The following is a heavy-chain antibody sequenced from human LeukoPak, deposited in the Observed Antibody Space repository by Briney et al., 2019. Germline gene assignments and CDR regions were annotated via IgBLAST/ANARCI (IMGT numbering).Heavy chain of an antibody. D-gene: IGHD5-12*01. J-gene: IGHJ4*02. CDR1: GFTFSSFA. V-gene: IGHV3-23*01. CDR3: AKGGRWLYYFHH. Sequence: GGSLRLPCAASGFTFSSFAMNWVRQAPGKGLEWVSAISDSGGSRYYADSVKGRFTISRDNAKHTVYLQMNSLRVEDTAVYYCAKGGRWLYYFHHWGQGSLVSVSS. CDR2: ISDSGGSR.